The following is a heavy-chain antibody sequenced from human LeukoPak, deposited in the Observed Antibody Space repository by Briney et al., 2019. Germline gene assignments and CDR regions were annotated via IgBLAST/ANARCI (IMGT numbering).Heavy chain of an antibody. J-gene: IGHJ3*02. CDR2: ISSSSYI. D-gene: IGHD6-19*01. CDR3: ARALGQWLVDTFDI. V-gene: IGHV3-21*04. Sequence: GGSLRLSCAASGFTFSSYSMNWVRQAPGKGLEWVSSISSSSYIYYADSVKGRFTISRDNAKNSLYLQMNSLRAEDTAVYYCARALGQWLVDTFDIWGQGTMVPVSS. CDR1: GFTFSSYS.